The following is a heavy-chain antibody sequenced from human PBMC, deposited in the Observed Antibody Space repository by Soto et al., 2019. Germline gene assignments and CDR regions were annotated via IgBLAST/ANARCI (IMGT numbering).Heavy chain of an antibody. V-gene: IGHV4-39*07. CDR3: AMTRRGRFRPVRGVPQSAENWFDP. D-gene: IGHD3-10*01. CDR2: INHSGRT. Sequence: SETLSLTCAVSGGSFSSNSYCWGWIRPPPGKGLEWIGNINHSGRTNYNPSLKSRVTISVDTSKNQFSLKLSSVTAADTAVYYCAMTRRGRFRPVRGVPQSAENWFDPWGQGTLVTVSS. J-gene: IGHJ5*02. CDR1: GGSFSSNSYC.